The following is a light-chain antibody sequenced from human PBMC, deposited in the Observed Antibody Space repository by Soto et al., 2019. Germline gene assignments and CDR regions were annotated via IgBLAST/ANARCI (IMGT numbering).Light chain of an antibody. J-gene: IGKJ1*01. CDR2: LAS. Sequence: EMVLTQSPATLSSFPGDRVTLSCRASQAVNTRLAWYQHKPGQAPRLLIYLASNRAAGVPARFSGSGSGTDFTLTISNVEPEDFPVYYSHQRQSWPRTFGQGTTVDIK. CDR3: HQRQSWPRT. V-gene: IGKV3-11*01. CDR1: QAVNTR.